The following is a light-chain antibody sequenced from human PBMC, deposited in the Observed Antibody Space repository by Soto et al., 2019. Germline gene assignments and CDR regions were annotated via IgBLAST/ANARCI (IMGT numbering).Light chain of an antibody. CDR1: SSDRGGYNY. V-gene: IGLV2-14*03. Sequence: QSALTQPASVSESPGQTITISCTGTSSDRGGYNYVSWYQHHPGKAPKLIIYDVSNRPSGVSIRFSGSKSDNTASLTISGLQPEDEADYHCSSYTTSNTRQIVFGTGTKVTVL. CDR2: DVS. CDR3: SSYTTSNTRQIV. J-gene: IGLJ1*01.